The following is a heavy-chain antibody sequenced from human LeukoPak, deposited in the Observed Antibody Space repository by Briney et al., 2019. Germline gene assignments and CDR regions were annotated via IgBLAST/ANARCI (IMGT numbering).Heavy chain of an antibody. CDR1: GYTFTSYY. D-gene: IGHD3-3*01. Sequence: ASVKVSCKASGYTFTSYYMHWVRRAPGQGLEWMGRINPSGGSTSYAQKFQGRVTMTRDTSTSTVYMELSSLRSEDTAVYYCASGEAYYDSWSGYKAFDYWRQGTLVTVSS. CDR2: INPSGGST. J-gene: IGHJ4*02. V-gene: IGHV1-46*01. CDR3: ASGEAYYDSWSGYKAFDY.